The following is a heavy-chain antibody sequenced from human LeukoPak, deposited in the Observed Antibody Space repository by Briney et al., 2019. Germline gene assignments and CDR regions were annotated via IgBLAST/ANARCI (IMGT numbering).Heavy chain of an antibody. Sequence: GGSLRLSCAASGFAFSSYWMHWVRQAPGKGLVWVSRINTDGSSTRYADSVKGRSTISRDNAKNTLYLQMNSLRAEDTAVYYCARDGSGLPDFWGQGTLVTVSS. CDR3: ARDGSGLPDF. J-gene: IGHJ4*02. CDR1: GFAFSSYW. CDR2: INTDGSST. D-gene: IGHD5-12*01. V-gene: IGHV3-74*01.